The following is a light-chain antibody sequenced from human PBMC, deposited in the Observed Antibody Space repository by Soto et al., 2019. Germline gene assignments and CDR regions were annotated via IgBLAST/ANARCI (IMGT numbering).Light chain of an antibody. CDR3: HQYLTAPQA. V-gene: IGKV4-1*01. CDR2: WAS. J-gene: IGKJ4*01. Sequence: DIVVTQSPDSLAVSLGERTTIKCKSSQSLFYTSNNRDHLAWYQQKPGQRPRLLIYWASTPECGVPGRFSGCGSGTAFTLTIINLQAEDVAIYYCHQYLTAPQAFGGGTKVEIQ. CDR1: QSLFYTSNNRDH.